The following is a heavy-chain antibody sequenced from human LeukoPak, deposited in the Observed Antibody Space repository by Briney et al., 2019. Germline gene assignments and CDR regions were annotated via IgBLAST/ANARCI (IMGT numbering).Heavy chain of an antibody. D-gene: IGHD5-18*01. CDR1: GGSISSSSHY. J-gene: IGHJ4*02. CDR2: IYYSGST. CDR3: ARHLDTAMVFDY. Sequence: PSEXLSLTCTVSGGSISSSSHYWGWLRQPPGKGLEWVGSIYYSGSTYYNPSLKSRVTISVDTSKNQFSLKLSSVTAADTAVYYCARHLDTAMVFDYWGQGTLVTVSS. V-gene: IGHV4-39*01.